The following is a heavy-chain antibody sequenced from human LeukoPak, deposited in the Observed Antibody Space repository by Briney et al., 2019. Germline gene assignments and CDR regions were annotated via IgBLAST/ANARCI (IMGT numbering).Heavy chain of an antibody. V-gene: IGHV3-7*01. D-gene: IGHD4-23*01. CDR2: VNQDGSEK. Sequence: GGSLRLSCAASRFTFSNYWMTWVRQAPGKGLEWVAHVNQDGSEKYYVDSVKGRFTISRDNAKSSLYLQMNSLRAEDTAVYYCARGHVRVVTNYYYGLDVWGRGTTVTVSS. J-gene: IGHJ6*02. CDR3: ARGHVRVVTNYYYGLDV. CDR1: RFTFSNYW.